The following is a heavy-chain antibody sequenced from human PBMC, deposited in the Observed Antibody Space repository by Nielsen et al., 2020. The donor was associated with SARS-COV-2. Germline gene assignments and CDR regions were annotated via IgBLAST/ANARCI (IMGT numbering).Heavy chain of an antibody. Sequence: GESLKISCAASGFTFSSYAMSWVRQAPGKGLEWVSAISGSGGSTYYADSVKGRFTISRDNSKNTLYLQMNSLRAEDTAVYYCARSLTTVTTFWYFDLWGRGTLVTVSS. CDR1: GFTFSSYA. CDR2: ISGSGGST. CDR3: ARSLTTVTTFWYFDL. D-gene: IGHD4-17*01. V-gene: IGHV3-23*01. J-gene: IGHJ2*01.